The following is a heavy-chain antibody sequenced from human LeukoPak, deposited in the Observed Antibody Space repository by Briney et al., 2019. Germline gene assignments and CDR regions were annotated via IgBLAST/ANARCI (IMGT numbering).Heavy chain of an antibody. CDR1: GFSFSTSW. Sequence: GGSLRLSCAASGFSFSTSWMHWVRQAPGKGLVWVSRIHNDGSATNYADSVKGRFTTSRDNAKNTLYLQMNNLRDEDTAVYLCASTARQSYFDYWGQGILVTVSS. CDR3: ASTARQSYFDY. V-gene: IGHV3-74*01. CDR2: IHNDGSAT. J-gene: IGHJ4*02. D-gene: IGHD3-16*01.